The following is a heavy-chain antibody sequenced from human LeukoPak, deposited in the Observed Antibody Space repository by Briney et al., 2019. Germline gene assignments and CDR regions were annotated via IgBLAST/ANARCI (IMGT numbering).Heavy chain of an antibody. CDR3: ARGMSATSGYLELEY. V-gene: IGHV3-23*01. D-gene: IGHD3-22*01. CDR1: GFTFSSYA. J-gene: IGHJ4*02. CDR2: ISGSGGNT. Sequence: GGSLRLSCAASGFTFSSYAMSWVRQSPGKGLEWVSAISGSGGNTYSADSVKGRCTISRDNSKKTLLLHMNSLRAEDTAVYYCARGMSATSGYLELEYWGQGTLVTVSS.